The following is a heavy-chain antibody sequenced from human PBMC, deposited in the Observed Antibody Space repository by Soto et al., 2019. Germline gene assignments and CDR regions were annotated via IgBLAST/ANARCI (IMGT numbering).Heavy chain of an antibody. J-gene: IGHJ4*02. Sequence: GGSLRLSCAASGFTFSSYGMHWVRQAPGKGLEWVAVIWYDGSNKYYADSVKGRFTISRDNSKNTLYLQMNSLRAEDTAVYYCARVEGCSGGSCYPPDYWGQGTLVTVSS. D-gene: IGHD2-15*01. V-gene: IGHV3-33*01. CDR2: IWYDGSNK. CDR1: GFTFSSYG. CDR3: ARVEGCSGGSCYPPDY.